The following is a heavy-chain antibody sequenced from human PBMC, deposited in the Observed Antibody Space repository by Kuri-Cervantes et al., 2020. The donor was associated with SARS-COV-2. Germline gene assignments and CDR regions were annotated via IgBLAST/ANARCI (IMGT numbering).Heavy chain of an antibody. J-gene: IGHJ4*02. Sequence: SGPTLVKHTQTLTLTCTFSGFSLSTSGMRASWIRQPPGKALEWLARIDWDDDKFYSTSLKTRLTIAKVTSKNQVDLTMTNIDPVDTATYYCARVQATTVIADFWGQGTLVTVSS. CDR1: GFSLSTSGMR. D-gene: IGHD4-11*01. V-gene: IGHV2-70*04. CDR2: IDWDDDK. CDR3: ARVQATTVIADF.